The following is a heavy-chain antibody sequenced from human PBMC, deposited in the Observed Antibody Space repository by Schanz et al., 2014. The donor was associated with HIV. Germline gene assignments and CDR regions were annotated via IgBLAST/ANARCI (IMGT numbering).Heavy chain of an antibody. CDR3: AKNGITDYFDY. CDR1: GFTFSNYA. Sequence: QVQLVESGGGVVQPGRSLRLSCAVSGFTFSNYAMHWVRQAPGKGLEWVAVIWYDGSNKYYADSVKGRFTISRDNSKNTLYLQMNSLRAEDTAIYYCAKNGITDYFDYWGQGSLVTVSS. CDR2: IWYDGSNK. V-gene: IGHV3-33*06. J-gene: IGHJ4*02. D-gene: IGHD1-26*01.